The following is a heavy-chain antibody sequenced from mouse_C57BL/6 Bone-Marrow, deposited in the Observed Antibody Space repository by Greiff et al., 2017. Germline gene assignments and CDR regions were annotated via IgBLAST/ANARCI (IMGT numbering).Heavy chain of an antibody. V-gene: IGHV14-4*01. CDR2: IDPENGDT. J-gene: IGHJ2*01. Sequence: VQLQQSGAELVRPGASVKLSCTASGFNIKDDYMHWVKQRPEQGLEWIGWIDPENGDTEYASKFQGKAAITADTSSNTAYLQLSSLTSEDTAVYYCTTFCWDYWGQGTTLTVSS. D-gene: IGHD6-1*01. CDR3: TTFCWDY. CDR1: GFNIKDDY.